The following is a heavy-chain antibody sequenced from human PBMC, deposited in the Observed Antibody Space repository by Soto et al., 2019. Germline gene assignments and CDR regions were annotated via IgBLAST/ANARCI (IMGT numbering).Heavy chain of an antibody. J-gene: IGHJ6*02. CDR3: ARVHSSGWYGTYYYYYYGMDV. CDR1: GGSISSYY. V-gene: IGHV4-59*01. Sequence: SETLSLTCPVSGGSISSYYLSWIRPPPGKGLEWIGYIYYSGSTNYNPSLKSRVTISVDTSKNQFSLKLSSVTAADTAVYYCARVHSSGWYGTYYYYYYGMDVWGQGTTVTVSS. CDR2: IYYSGST. D-gene: IGHD6-13*01.